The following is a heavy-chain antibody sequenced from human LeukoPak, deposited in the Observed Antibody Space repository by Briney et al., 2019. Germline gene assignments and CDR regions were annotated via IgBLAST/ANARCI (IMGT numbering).Heavy chain of an antibody. CDR2: IYYSGST. J-gene: IGHJ3*02. D-gene: IGHD3-22*01. CDR1: GGSISSYY. V-gene: IGHV4-59*01. CDR3: ARRYYYEGAFDI. Sequence: SETLSLTCTVSGGSISSYYWSWIRQPPGKGLEGIGYIYYSGSTNHNPSLKSRVTISVDTSKNQFSLRLTSMTAADTAVYYCARRYYYEGAFDIWGQGRMVTVSS.